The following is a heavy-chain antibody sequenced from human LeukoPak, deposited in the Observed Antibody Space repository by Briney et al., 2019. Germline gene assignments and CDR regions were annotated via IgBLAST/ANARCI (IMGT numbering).Heavy chain of an antibody. Sequence: SETLSLTCTVSGGSISSYYWSWIRQPPGKGLEWIGDIYYSGSTNYNPSLKSRVTISVDTSKNQFSLKLSSVTAADTAVYYCARRGSRSGYEWYFDYWGQGTLVTVSS. J-gene: IGHJ4*02. D-gene: IGHD5-12*01. V-gene: IGHV4-59*08. CDR3: ARRGSRSGYEWYFDY. CDR2: IYYSGST. CDR1: GGSISSYY.